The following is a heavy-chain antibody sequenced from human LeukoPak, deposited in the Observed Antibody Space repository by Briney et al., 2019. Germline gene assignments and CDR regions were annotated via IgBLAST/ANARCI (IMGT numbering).Heavy chain of an antibody. Sequence: PGGSLRLSCAASGFTFSSYGMSWVRQAPGKGLEWVANIKQDGTEKYYVDSVKGRFTISRDNAKNSLYLQMNSLRVEDTAVYYCAKVAIYYYGSESYYFFEHWGQGTPVTASS. J-gene: IGHJ4*02. CDR1: GFTFSSYG. CDR3: AKVAIYYYGSESYYFFEH. V-gene: IGHV3-7*01. CDR2: IKQDGTEK. D-gene: IGHD3-10*01.